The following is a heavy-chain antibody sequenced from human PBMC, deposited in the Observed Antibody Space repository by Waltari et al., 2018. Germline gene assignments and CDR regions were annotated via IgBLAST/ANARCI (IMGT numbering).Heavy chain of an antibody. CDR2: IIPIFGTA. CDR3: ARGGMTTVIDYYYYMDV. D-gene: IGHD4-4*01. CDR1: GGTFSSYA. V-gene: IGHV1-69*12. Sequence: QVPLVQSGAEVKKPGSSVKVSCKASGGTFSSYAISRVRQAPGQGLEWMGGIIPIFGTANYAQKFQGRVTITADESTSTAYMELSSLRSEDTAVYYCARGGMTTVIDYYYYMDVWGKGTTVTVSS. J-gene: IGHJ6*03.